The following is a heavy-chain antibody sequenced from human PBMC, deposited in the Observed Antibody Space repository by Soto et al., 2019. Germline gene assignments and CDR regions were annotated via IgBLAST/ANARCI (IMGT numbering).Heavy chain of an antibody. D-gene: IGHD3-3*01. J-gene: IGHJ6*02. Sequence: QVQLVQSGAEVKKPGSSVKVSCKASGGTFSSYAISWVRQAPGQGLEWMGGIIPIFGTANYAQKFQGRVTITAAESTWRASLEVRRVRFEDTAVDYCERLITIVGVVSTDYYYYGMDVWGQWTTVTVSS. CDR1: GGTFSSYA. V-gene: IGHV1-69*01. CDR2: IIPIFGTA. CDR3: ERLITIVGVVSTDYYYYGMDV.